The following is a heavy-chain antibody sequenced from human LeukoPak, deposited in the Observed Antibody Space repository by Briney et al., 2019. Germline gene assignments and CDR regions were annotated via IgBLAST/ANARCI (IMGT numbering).Heavy chain of an antibody. Sequence: SETLSLTCAVYGGSFSGYYWSWIRQPPGKGLEWTGEINHSGSTNYNPSLKSRVTISVDTSKNQFSLKLSSVTAADTAVYYCARGSSVAATLNWFDPWGQGTLVTVSS. J-gene: IGHJ5*02. CDR2: INHSGST. V-gene: IGHV4-34*01. CDR1: GGSFSGYY. D-gene: IGHD2-15*01. CDR3: ARGSSVAATLNWFDP.